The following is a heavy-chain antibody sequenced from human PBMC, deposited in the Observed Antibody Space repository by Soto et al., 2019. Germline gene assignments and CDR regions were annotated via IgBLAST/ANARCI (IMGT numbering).Heavy chain of an antibody. CDR2: IIPIFGIA. Sequence: QVQLVQSGAEVKKPGSSVKVSCKVSGGSFSRYSITWVRQAPGHGLEWIGRIIPIFGIASYAQEFQGRVTITADDSTSTAYMELSSLRSDDTAVYYCAREDRDRETGLVPAAIDGMDVWGQWTTVTVSS. D-gene: IGHD2-2*01. CDR3: AREDRDRETGLVPAAIDGMDV. J-gene: IGHJ6*02. CDR1: GGSFSRYS. V-gene: IGHV1-69*08.